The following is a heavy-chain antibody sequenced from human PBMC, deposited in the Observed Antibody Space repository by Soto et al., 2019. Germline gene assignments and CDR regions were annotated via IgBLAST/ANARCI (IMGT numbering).Heavy chain of an antibody. D-gene: IGHD1-26*01. CDR1: GGTFSSFA. J-gene: IGHJ4*02. CDR3: ARNRVRGGSYSVALNYFDY. V-gene: IGHV1-69*01. Sequence: QVQLVQSGAEVKKPGSSVKVSCKASGGTFSSFAISWVRQAPGQGLEWMGGIIPMLGTTKHAQKFQGRVTITADESTSTAYMELSSLRSEDTAVYYCARNRVRGGSYSVALNYFDYWGQGTLVTVSS. CDR2: IIPMLGTT.